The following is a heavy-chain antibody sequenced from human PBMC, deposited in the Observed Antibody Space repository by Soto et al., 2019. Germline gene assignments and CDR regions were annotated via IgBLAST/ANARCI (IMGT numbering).Heavy chain of an antibody. CDR2: ISSDGGDK. Sequence: GSLRLXCAASGFTFSPYGMHWVRQAPGKGLEWVARISSDGGDKDYADSVKGRFTISRDNSKNTLSLQMNSLRVEDTAVYYCARDGGGAKDYWGQGTLVTVSS. J-gene: IGHJ4*02. CDR1: GFTFSPYG. V-gene: IGHV3-30-3*01. CDR3: ARDGGGAKDY. D-gene: IGHD3-16*01.